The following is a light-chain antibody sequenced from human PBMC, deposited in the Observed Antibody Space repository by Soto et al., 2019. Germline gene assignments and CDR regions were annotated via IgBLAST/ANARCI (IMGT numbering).Light chain of an antibody. Sequence: QSVLTQPPSASGTPGQRVTISCSGSRSNIGSTYVYWFQQLSGTAPKLLIYRNSQRPSGVPDRLSGSKSGTSASLAISGLRSEDEADYYCAAWDDSVKTNVFGTGTKVTVL. J-gene: IGLJ1*01. CDR2: RNS. CDR1: RSNIGSTY. CDR3: AAWDDSVKTNV. V-gene: IGLV1-47*01.